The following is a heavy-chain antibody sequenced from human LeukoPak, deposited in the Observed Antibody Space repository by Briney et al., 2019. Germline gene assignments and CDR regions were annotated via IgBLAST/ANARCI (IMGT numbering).Heavy chain of an antibody. D-gene: IGHD3-3*02. CDR2: ISYSGST. J-gene: IGHJ5*02. V-gene: IGHV4-59*08. CDR1: GDSISSYY. CDR3: AKGINMRYNWFDP. Sequence: SETLSLTCTVSGDSISSYYWSWIRQPPGKGLEWIGYISYSGSTNYNPSLKSRVTISIDTSKNQFSLKLTSVTAADTAVYYCAKGINMRYNWFDPWGQGTLVTVSS.